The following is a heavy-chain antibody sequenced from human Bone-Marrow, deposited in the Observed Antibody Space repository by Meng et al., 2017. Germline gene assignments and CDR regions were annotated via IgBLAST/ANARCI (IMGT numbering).Heavy chain of an antibody. CDR2: IVPIFGTA. D-gene: IGHD6-25*01. J-gene: IGHJ1*01. CDR1: GGTFSSYA. V-gene: IGHV1-69*06. Sequence: SVKVSCKASGGTFSSYAISWVRQAPGQGLEWMGGIVPIFGTANYAQKFQGRVTITADKSKSTAYIELSSLRSEDTAMYYGARDPEQRLALRYFQHWGQGTLVTVSS. CDR3: ARDPEQRLALRYFQH.